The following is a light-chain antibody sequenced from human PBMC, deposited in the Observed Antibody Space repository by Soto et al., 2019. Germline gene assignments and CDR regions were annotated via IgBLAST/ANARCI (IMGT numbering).Light chain of an antibody. V-gene: IGKV3-20*01. CDR1: QSVSRNY. CDR3: QQYDTSIT. J-gene: IGKJ5*01. CDR2: GAS. Sequence: EIVLTQSPDTLSLSPGETATLFCRASQSVSRNYLAWYQQKPGQAPRLLIYGASSRATGIPDRFSGSGSGTDFTLPISRLEPEDFALFYCQQYDTSITFGQGTRLEIE.